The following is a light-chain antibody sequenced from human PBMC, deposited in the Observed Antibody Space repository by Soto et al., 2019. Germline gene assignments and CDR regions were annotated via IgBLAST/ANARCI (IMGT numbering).Light chain of an antibody. V-gene: IGLV2-23*01. CDR2: EGS. Sequence: QSALTQPASVSGSPGQSITISCTGPSSNVGSYNLVSWYQHHPGKAPKLLIYEGSKRPSGVSNRFSGSKSGNTASLTISGLQAEDEADYYCCSYAGSTTPYVFGTGTKLTVL. CDR1: SSNVGSYNL. CDR3: CSYAGSTTPYV. J-gene: IGLJ1*01.